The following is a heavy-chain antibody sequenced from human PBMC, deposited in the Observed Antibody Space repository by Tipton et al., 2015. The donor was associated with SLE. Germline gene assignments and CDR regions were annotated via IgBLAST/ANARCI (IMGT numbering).Heavy chain of an antibody. CDR3: ARVLVEIWVRWDY. V-gene: IGHV3-30*04. D-gene: IGHD5-12*01. J-gene: IGHJ4*02. Sequence: SLRLSCAASGFSFISYAMHWVRQAPGKGLEWVAVISYDGSNKYYADSVKGRFTISRDNSKNTLYLQMNSLRAEDTAVYYCARVLVEIWVRWDYWGQGTLVTVSS. CDR1: GFSFISYA. CDR2: ISYDGSNK.